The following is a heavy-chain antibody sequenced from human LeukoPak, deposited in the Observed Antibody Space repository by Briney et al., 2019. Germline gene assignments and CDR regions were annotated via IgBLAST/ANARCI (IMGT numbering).Heavy chain of an antibody. D-gene: IGHD3-10*01. CDR2: ISYDGSNK. CDR3: AKGRGAFDI. V-gene: IGHV3-30*18. Sequence: GGSLRLSCAASGFTFSSYGMHWVRQAPGKGLEWVAVISYDGSNKYYADSVKGRFTISRDNSKNTLYLQMNSLRAEDTAVYYCAKGRGAFDIWGQGTMVTVSS. CDR1: GFTFSSYG. J-gene: IGHJ3*02.